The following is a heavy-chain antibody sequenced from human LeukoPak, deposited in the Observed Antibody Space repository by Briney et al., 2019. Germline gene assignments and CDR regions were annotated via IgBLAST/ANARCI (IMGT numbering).Heavy chain of an antibody. CDR2: IYYSGAN. CDR1: GGSMSSSSYY. J-gene: IGHJ4*02. D-gene: IGHD6-19*01. V-gene: IGHV4-39*02. Sequence: PSETLSLTCTVSGGSMSSSSYYWGWIRQSPGKGLEWIGSIYYSGANHYNPSLKSRVTMSVDTSKNQFSLQMTSVTATDTAVYYCVRVRGYWLVRGYLDYWGQGTQVTVSS. CDR3: VRVRGYWLVRGYLDY.